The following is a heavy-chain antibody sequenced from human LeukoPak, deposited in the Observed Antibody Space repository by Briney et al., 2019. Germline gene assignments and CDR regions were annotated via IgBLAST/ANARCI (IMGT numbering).Heavy chain of an antibody. V-gene: IGHV3-21*03. Sequence: GGSLRLSCAASGFTFSRYSMNWVRQAPGKGLEWVSSISIGNTYIYYADSVKGRFTISRDNAKNSLYLQLNSLRAEDTAVYYCAGSDTIGYLPREWDYWYFDRWGRGTLVTVSS. CDR2: ISIGNTYI. CDR1: GFTFSRYS. J-gene: IGHJ2*01. D-gene: IGHD3-22*01. CDR3: AGSDTIGYLPREWDYWYFDR.